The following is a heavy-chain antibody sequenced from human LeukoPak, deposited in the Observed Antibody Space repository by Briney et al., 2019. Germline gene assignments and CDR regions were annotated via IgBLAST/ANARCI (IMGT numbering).Heavy chain of an antibody. J-gene: IGHJ3*02. CDR2: ISWNSGSI. CDR3: AKALSPSICGVDYDAFDI. D-gene: IGHD3-3*01. Sequence: PGGSLRLSCAASGFTFDDYAMHWVRQAPGKGLEWVSGISWNSGSIGYADSVKGRFTISRDNAKNSLYLQMNSLRAEDTALYYCAKALSPSICGVDYDAFDIWGQGTMVTVSS. CDR1: GFTFDDYA. V-gene: IGHV3-9*01.